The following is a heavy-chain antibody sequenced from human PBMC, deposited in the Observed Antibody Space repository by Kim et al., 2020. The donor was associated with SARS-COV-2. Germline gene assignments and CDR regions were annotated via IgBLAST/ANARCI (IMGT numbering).Heavy chain of an antibody. V-gene: IGHV4-34*01. CDR2: INHSGTT. D-gene: IGHD3-10*01. CDR1: GGSFSGYY. Sequence: SETLSLTCAVYGGSFSGYYWSWVRQPPGKGLEWIGEINHSGTTNYNPSLKSRVTITVDTSKNQFSLKLSSVIAADTAVYYCARESAVPDWYFDLWGRGTLVTVSS. J-gene: IGHJ2*01. CDR3: ARESAVPDWYFDL.